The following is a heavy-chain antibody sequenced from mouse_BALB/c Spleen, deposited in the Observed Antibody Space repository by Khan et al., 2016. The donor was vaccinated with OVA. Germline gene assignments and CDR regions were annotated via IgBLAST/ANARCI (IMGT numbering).Heavy chain of an antibody. CDR2: INPHIGET. V-gene: IGHV1-20*01. J-gene: IGHJ2*01. Sequence: VQLKESGPELVRPGASVKISCKASGYSFTGYFMNWVMQSHGKSLEWIGRINPHIGETFYNQRFTDKATLTVDESSSSAHLKLRSLTSDDSAVYYCTKIYRSDFDYWGQGTTLTVSS. CDR1: GYSFTGYF. D-gene: IGHD1-1*01. CDR3: TKIYRSDFDY.